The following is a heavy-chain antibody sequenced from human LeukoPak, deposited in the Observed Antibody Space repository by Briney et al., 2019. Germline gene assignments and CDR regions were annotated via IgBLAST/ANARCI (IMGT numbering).Heavy chain of an antibody. CDR3: ARGFLGDAFDI. Sequence: QAGGSLRLSCAASGFTFSRYDMHWVRQATGKGLEWVSAIGTVGDPYYPGSVKDRFTISRENAKNSLYLQMNSLRAGDTAVYYCARGFLGDAFDIWGQGTMVTVSS. CDR2: IGTVGDP. J-gene: IGHJ3*02. CDR1: GFTFSRYD. D-gene: IGHD3-3*01. V-gene: IGHV3-13*05.